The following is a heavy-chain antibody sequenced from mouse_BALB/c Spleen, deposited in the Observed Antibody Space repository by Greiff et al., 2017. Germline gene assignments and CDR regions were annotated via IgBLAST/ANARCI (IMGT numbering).Heavy chain of an antibody. CDR3: GRGDDDDDGVFFAY. J-gene: IGHJ3*01. CDR2: ISSGGST. Sequence: EVMLVESGGGLVKPGGSLKLSCAASGFTFSSYAMSWVRQTPEKRLEWVASISSGGSTYYPDSVKGRFTISRDNARNSLYLQMSSLRSEDTARYYCGRGDDDDDGVFFAYWGQGTLVTVSA. V-gene: IGHV5-6-5*01. CDR1: GFTFSSYA. D-gene: IGHD2-4*01.